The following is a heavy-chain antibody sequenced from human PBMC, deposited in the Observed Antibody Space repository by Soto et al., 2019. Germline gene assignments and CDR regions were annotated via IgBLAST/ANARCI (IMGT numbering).Heavy chain of an antibody. D-gene: IGHD4-17*01. CDR3: ARVVPSTVTTSGFDY. J-gene: IGHJ4*02. CDR1: GGSVSSGSYY. Sequence: SETLSLTCTVSGGSVSSGSYYWSWIRQPPGKGLEWIGYIYYSGSTNYNPSLKSRVTISVDTSKNQFSLKLSSVTAADTAVYYCARVVPSTVTTSGFDYWGQGTLVTAPQ. V-gene: IGHV4-61*01. CDR2: IYYSGST.